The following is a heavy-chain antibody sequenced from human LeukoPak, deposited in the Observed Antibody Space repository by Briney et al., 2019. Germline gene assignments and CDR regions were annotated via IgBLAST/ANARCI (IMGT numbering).Heavy chain of an antibody. CDR3: ARSAGLRYFAPPVS. D-gene: IGHD3-9*01. CDR1: VYTFTSYC. Sequence: ASVKLSCKVSVYTFTSYCISWVRQPPGQGLECMGWISAYYDNTNYAQKLRDRHTLSTDTSTSTPYRDVRRVRCGDTAVYYCARSAGLRYFAPPVSWGQGTLVTVSS. V-gene: IGHV1-18*01. CDR2: ISAYYDNT. J-gene: IGHJ5*02.